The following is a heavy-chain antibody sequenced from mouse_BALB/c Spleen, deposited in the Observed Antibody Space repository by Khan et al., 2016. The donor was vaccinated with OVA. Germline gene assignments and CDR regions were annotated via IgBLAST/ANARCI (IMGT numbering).Heavy chain of an antibody. CDR2: ISYSGNT. Sequence: VQLQQSGPGLVKPSQSLSLTCTVTGYSITSEFAWNWIRQFPGNKLEWMGYISYSGNTRYNPSLKSLISITRDTSRNQFLLQLNSVTTEDTATYYCARKDYYDYDPFPYWGQGTLVTVSA. CDR1: GYSITSEFA. D-gene: IGHD2-4*01. J-gene: IGHJ3*01. V-gene: IGHV3-2*02. CDR3: ARKDYYDYDPFPY.